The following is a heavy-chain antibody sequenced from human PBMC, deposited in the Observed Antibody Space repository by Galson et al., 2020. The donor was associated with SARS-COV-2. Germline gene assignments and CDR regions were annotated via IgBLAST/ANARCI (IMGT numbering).Heavy chain of an antibody. Sequence: GGSLRLSCAASGFTFSNYAMSWVRQAPGKGLEWVSAIGGSGGSTYYADSVKGRFTVSRDNSKNTLYLQMNSLRAEDTAVYCCAKRDDSSGYPYYFDYWGQGTLVAVSA. V-gene: IGHV3-23*01. CDR2: IGGSGGST. CDR3: AKRDDSSGYPYYFDY. D-gene: IGHD3-22*01. J-gene: IGHJ4*02. CDR1: GFTFSNYA.